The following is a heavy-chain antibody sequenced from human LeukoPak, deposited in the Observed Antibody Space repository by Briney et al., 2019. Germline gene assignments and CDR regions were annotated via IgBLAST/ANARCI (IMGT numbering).Heavy chain of an antibody. CDR2: IYHSGST. J-gene: IGHJ4*02. CDR3: ALLLWFGELFFGY. CDR1: GYSISSGYY. Sequence: SETLSLTCAVSGYSISSGYYWGWIRQPPGKGLEWIGSIYHSGSTYYNPSLKSRVTISVDTSKNQFSLKLSSVTAADTAVYYCALLLWFGELFFGYWGQGTLVTVSS. V-gene: IGHV4-38-2*01. D-gene: IGHD3-10*01.